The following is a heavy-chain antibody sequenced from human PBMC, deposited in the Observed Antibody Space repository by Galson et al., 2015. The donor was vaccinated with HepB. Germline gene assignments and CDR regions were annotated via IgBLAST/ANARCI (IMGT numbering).Heavy chain of an antibody. Sequence: SLRLSCAASGFTFSTYAMTWVRQAPGKGLEWVSVIYSGGSTYYADSVKGRFTISRDNSKNTLYLQMNSLRAEDTAVYYCARGARKDPYDYWGQGTLVTVSS. CDR3: ARGARKDPYDY. CDR1: GFTFSTYA. J-gene: IGHJ4*02. CDR2: IYSGGST. V-gene: IGHV3-66*02.